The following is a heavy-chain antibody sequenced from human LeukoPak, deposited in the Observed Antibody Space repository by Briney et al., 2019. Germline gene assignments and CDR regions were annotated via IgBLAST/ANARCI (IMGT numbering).Heavy chain of an antibody. Sequence: SETLSLTCTVSGGSISSSSYYWGWIRQPPGKGLEWIGEINHSGSTNYNPSLKSRVTISVDTSKNQFSLKLSSVTAADTAVYYCASDRFGDYGVGYWGQGTLVTVSS. J-gene: IGHJ4*02. CDR1: GGSISSSSYY. D-gene: IGHD4-17*01. CDR3: ASDRFGDYGVGY. V-gene: IGHV4-39*07. CDR2: INHSGST.